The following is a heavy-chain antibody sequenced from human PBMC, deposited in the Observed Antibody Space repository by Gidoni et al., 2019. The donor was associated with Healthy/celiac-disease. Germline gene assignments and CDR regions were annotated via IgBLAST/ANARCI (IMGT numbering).Heavy chain of an antibody. CDR1: GGSFSGYY. Sequence: QVPLQQWGAGLLKPSETLSLTCAVYGGSFSGYYWSWIRQPPGKGLEWIGEINHSGSTNYNPSLKSRVTISVDTSKNQFSLKLSSVTAADTAVYYCAHIGIYYDSSGYYYGAFDIWGQGTMVTVSS. V-gene: IGHV4-34*01. CDR3: AHIGIYYDSSGYYYGAFDI. CDR2: INHSGST. J-gene: IGHJ3*02. D-gene: IGHD3-22*01.